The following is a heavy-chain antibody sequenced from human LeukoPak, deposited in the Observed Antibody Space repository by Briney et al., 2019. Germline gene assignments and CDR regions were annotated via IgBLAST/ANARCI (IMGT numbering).Heavy chain of an antibody. D-gene: IGHD5-12*01. CDR2: INAGNGHT. V-gene: IGHV1-3*03. Sequence: ASVKVSCKTSAYSFTPYAMHWVRQAPGQRLEWMGWINAGNGHTKYSQEFQGRLTITRDTSANIVYMDLSSLRSEDMGVYYCARGRWVATNQAYYFDDWGQGTLVTVSS. CDR1: AYSFTPYA. J-gene: IGHJ4*02. CDR3: ARGRWVATNQAYYFDD.